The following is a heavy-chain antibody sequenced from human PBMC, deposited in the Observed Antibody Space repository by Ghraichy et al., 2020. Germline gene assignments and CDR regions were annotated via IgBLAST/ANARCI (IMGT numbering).Heavy chain of an antibody. Sequence: LSLTCAASGFTFSFYHMNWVRQAPGKGLEWVSYISSGGDTIYYEDSVKGRFSISRDNAKNSLYLQMNSLRAEDTALYYCAGQTAMGKPYDYWGQGTLVTVSS. CDR3: AGQTAMGKPYDY. J-gene: IGHJ4*02. D-gene: IGHD5-18*01. CDR1: GFTFSFYH. CDR2: ISSGGDTI. V-gene: IGHV3-48*03.